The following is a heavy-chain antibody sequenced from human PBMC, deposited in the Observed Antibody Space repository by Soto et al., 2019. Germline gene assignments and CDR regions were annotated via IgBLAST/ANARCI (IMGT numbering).Heavy chain of an antibody. Sequence: QVQLVQSGAEVKKPGASVKVSCKASGYTFTSYAIHCVRQAPGQRLEWMGWINAGNGNTKYSQKCQGSVTITRDTSARTAYMELSSLRSEDTAVYYCARADPPKSRWLIPDYYYGMDVWGQGTTVTVSS. CDR1: GYTFTSYA. CDR3: ARADPPKSRWLIPDYYYGMDV. J-gene: IGHJ6*02. V-gene: IGHV1-3*01. D-gene: IGHD6-19*01. CDR2: INAGNGNT.